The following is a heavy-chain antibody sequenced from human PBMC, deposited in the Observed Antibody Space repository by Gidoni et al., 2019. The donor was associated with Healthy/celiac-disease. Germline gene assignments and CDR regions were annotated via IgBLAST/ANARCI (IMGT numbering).Heavy chain of an antibody. V-gene: IGHV3-43*01. CDR3: AKGTPVGATTREYFQH. CDR1: GFTFDDYT. J-gene: IGHJ1*01. CDR2: ISWDGGST. D-gene: IGHD1-26*01. Sequence: EVQLVESGGVVVQPGGSLRLSCAASGFTFDDYTMHWVRQAPGKGLEWVSLISWDGGSTYYADSVKGRFTISRDNSKNSLYLQMNSLRTEDTALYYCAKGTPVGATTREYFQHWGQGTLVTVSS.